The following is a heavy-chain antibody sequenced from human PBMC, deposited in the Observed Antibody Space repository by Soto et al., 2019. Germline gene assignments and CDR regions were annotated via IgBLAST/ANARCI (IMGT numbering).Heavy chain of an antibody. Sequence: GASVKVSCKVPGYTLTELSMHWVRQAPGKGLEWMGGFDPEHGETIFAQKFQGRVTMTEDTSTDTAYMELSSLRSEDTAVYYCATRGSVRKRGTGDVWGQGSMVTVSS. CDR1: GYTLTELS. CDR3: ATRGSVRKRGTGDV. J-gene: IGHJ3*01. D-gene: IGHD3-16*01. V-gene: IGHV1-24*01. CDR2: FDPEHGET.